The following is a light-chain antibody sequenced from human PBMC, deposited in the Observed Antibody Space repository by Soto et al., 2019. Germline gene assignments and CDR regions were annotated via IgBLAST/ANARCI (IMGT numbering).Light chain of an antibody. V-gene: IGLV1-47*01. CDR2: RNN. CDR1: SSNIGSNY. CDR3: AAWDDSLSAYYV. Sequence: QSVRTQPPSASGTPGQRVTISCFGSSSNIGSNYVYWYQQLPGTAPKLLIYRNNQRPSGVPDRFSGSKSGTSASLAISGLRSEDEADYYCAAWDDSLSAYYVFGTGTKVTVL. J-gene: IGLJ1*01.